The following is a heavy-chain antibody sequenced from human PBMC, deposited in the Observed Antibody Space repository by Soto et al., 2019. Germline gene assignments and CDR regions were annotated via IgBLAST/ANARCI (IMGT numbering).Heavy chain of an antibody. D-gene: IGHD5-18*01. V-gene: IGHV1-3*01. CDR2: MNAGVGNT. CDR3: ARDTGYTFGSLNY. J-gene: IGHJ4*02. Sequence: HVELVQSGADVKKPGASVTISCKASGYTFTDYALHWVRQAPGQRLEWMGWMNAGVGNTLYSQKFQGRITITSDTSASTAYMELNSLKSEYTAIYYCARDTGYTFGSLNYWGPGTLVTVSS. CDR1: GYTFTDYA.